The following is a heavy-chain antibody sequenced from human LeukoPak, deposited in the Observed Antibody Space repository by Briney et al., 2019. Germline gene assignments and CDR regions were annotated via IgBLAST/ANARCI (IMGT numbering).Heavy chain of an antibody. V-gene: IGHV3-23*01. J-gene: IGHJ4*02. Sequence: GGSLRLSCAASGFTFSSYWMHWVRQAPGKGLEWVSAISGSGISTYYADSVKGRFTISRDNSKNTLYLQMNSLRAEDTAVYHCVKGRTGDQPYYFDYRGQGALVTVSS. CDR2: ISGSGIST. CDR3: VKGRTGDQPYYFDY. D-gene: IGHD7-27*01. CDR1: GFTFSSYW.